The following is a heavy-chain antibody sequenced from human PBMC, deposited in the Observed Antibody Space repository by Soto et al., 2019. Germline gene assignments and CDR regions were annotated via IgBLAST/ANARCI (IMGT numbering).Heavy chain of an antibody. CDR1: GGSISSFY. CDR3: ARDTWIQLWQTDY. V-gene: IGHV4-59*04. CDR2: IYYSGNT. J-gene: IGHJ4*02. Sequence: GGSISSFYWSWIRQHPGKGLEWIGYIYYSGNTYYNPSLKSRVTIFVDTSKNQFSLKLSSVTAADTAVYYCARDTWIQLWQTDYWGQGTLVTVSS. D-gene: IGHD5-18*01.